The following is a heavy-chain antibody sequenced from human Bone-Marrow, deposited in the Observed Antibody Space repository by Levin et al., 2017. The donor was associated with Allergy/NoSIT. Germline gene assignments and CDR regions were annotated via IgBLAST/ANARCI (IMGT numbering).Heavy chain of an antibody. D-gene: IGHD3-16*01. Sequence: ETLSLTCAASGLSFSNYDMNWVSQAPGKGLEWVSSISGGSSRIYYADSVKGRFTISRDNAKNSLYLQMNSLRVEDTAVYYCASWAMFYYDGSDFDYFYYGMDVWGQGTTVTVSS. CDR2: ISGGSSRI. J-gene: IGHJ6*02. CDR3: ASWAMFYYDGSDFDYFYYGMDV. V-gene: IGHV3-21*06. CDR1: GLSFSNYD.